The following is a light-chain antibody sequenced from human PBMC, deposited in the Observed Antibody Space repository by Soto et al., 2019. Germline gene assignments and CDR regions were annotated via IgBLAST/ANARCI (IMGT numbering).Light chain of an antibody. Sequence: QSVLTQPASVSGSPGQSITISCTGTSSDVGTYNYVSWYQHLPGKAPKLLIFEVSSRPSGVSHRFSGSKSGNTASLTISGLQADDEGDYYCSSYIGGRTPFVFGIGTKVTV. CDR3: SSYIGGRTPFV. CDR2: EVS. J-gene: IGLJ1*01. V-gene: IGLV2-14*01. CDR1: SSDVGTYNY.